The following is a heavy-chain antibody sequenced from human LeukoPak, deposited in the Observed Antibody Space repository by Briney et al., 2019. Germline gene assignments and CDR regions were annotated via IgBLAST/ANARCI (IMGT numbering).Heavy chain of an antibody. CDR2: TNTDGTIT. CDR3: VRGRGSDWYDLGPAFNM. Sequence: GGSLRLSCAASGFTVSSNYMSWVRQAPGKGLVWVSQTNTDGTITDYADSAKGRFTISRDNAKKTLNLQMERPRVDDTAVYYCVRGRGSDWYDLGPAFNMWGQGTMVTVSS. D-gene: IGHD1-26*01. J-gene: IGHJ3*02. V-gene: IGHV3-74*01. CDR1: GFTVSSNY.